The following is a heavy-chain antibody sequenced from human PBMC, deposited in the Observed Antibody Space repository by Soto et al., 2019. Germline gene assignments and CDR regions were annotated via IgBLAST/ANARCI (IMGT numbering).Heavy chain of an antibody. CDR1: NGSIINYY. V-gene: IGHV4-59*01. Sequence: QVQLQESGPGLVKPSETLSLTCTVSNGSIINYYWSWIRQPPGKGLEWIGFIYYSGSTNYNPYLKGRVTMSLEMSSIQLSLKLISVTAADAAVNYGASFMTVATTTGEAFDLWGQGTMVTVSS. D-gene: IGHD4-17*01. CDR2: IYYSGST. J-gene: IGHJ3*01. CDR3: ASFMTVATTTGEAFDL.